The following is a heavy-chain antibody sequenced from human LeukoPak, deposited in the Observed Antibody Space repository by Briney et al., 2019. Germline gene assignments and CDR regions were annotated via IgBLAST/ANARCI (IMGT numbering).Heavy chain of an antibody. CDR1: GFTFSSHS. Sequence: GESLRLSCAASGFTFSSHSMNWVRQAPGKGLEWVSSISSSSSYIYYADSVKGRFTISRDNAKNSLYLQMNSLRAEDTAVYYCARVVSSSWYFDYWGQGTLVTVSS. V-gene: IGHV3-21*01. D-gene: IGHD6-13*01. CDR2: ISSSSSYI. CDR3: ARVVSSSWYFDY. J-gene: IGHJ4*02.